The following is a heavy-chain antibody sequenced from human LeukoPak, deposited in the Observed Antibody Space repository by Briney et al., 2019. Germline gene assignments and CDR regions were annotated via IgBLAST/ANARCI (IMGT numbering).Heavy chain of an antibody. CDR3: AREWYYYASGSYSHCDY. D-gene: IGHD3-10*01. V-gene: IGHV1-18*04. CDR2: ISAYNGNT. J-gene: IGHJ4*02. Sequence: ASVKVSCKASGYTFTGYYMHWVRQAPGQGLEWMGWISAYNGNTNYAQDLQGRVTMTTDTSTSTAYMELRSLRSDDTAVYYCAREWYYYASGSYSHCDYWGQGTLVTVHS. CDR1: GYTFTGYY.